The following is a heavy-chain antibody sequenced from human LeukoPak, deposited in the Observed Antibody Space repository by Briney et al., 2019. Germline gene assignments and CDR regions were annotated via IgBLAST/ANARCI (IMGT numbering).Heavy chain of an antibody. CDR1: GFTFSSFG. V-gene: IGHV3-23*01. Sequence: GGSLRLSCAASGFTFSSFGMTWVRQAPGMGLEWVPGISGSDGSTYYADSVKGRFTISRDNSKNTLYLQMNSLRVEDTALYYCAKNIGGLDYWGQGTLVTVSS. CDR2: ISGSDGST. CDR3: AKNIGGLDY. D-gene: IGHD2/OR15-2a*01. J-gene: IGHJ4*02.